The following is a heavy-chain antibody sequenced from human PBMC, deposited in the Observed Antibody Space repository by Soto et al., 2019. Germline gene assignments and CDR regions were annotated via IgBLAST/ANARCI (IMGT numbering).Heavy chain of an antibody. CDR2: IRSKGNSYVT. CDR3: TTDPSGYYTLGSFDP. Sequence: EVQMVESGGGLVQPGGLLKRSCAASGFIFSGSTMHWVRQACGKGLEWVGRIRSKGNSYVTQYAASVKGRFTISRDDPENTAYLQMNSLKTEDTAVYYCTTDPSGYYTLGSFDPWGQGTLGTVSS. CDR1: GFIFSGST. J-gene: IGHJ5*02. D-gene: IGHD3-3*01. V-gene: IGHV3-73*01.